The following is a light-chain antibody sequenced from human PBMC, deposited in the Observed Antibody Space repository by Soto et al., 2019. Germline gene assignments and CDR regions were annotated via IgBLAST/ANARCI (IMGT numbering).Light chain of an antibody. CDR2: AAS. Sequence: EIVMTQSPATLSVSPGERATLSCRASQRISSNLAWYQHKTGQAPRLLIYAASTRATGIPARFSGSGSETEFTLTISSLQSEDFAVYYCQHYNNCPPYTFGQGTRLEIK. CDR1: QRISSN. J-gene: IGKJ2*01. V-gene: IGKV3-15*01. CDR3: QHYNNCPPYT.